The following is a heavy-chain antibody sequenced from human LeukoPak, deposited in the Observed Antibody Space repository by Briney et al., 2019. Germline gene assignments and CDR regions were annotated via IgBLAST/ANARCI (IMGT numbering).Heavy chain of an antibody. CDR1: GYTFTSYD. CDR3: ARNFRYCSSTSCYAYYYGMDV. V-gene: IGHV1-8*01. J-gene: IGHJ6*02. CDR2: MNPNSGNT. D-gene: IGHD2-2*01. Sequence: ASVKVSCKASGYTFTSYDINWVRQATGQGLEWMGWMNPNSGNTGYAQKFQGRVTMTRNTSISTAYMKLSSLRSEDTAVYYCARNFRYCSSTSCYAYYYGMDVWGQGTTVTVSS.